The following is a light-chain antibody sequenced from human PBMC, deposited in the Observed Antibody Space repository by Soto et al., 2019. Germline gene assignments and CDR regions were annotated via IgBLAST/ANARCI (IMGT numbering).Light chain of an antibody. CDR1: QSIGDL. CDR2: EAS. J-gene: IGKJ1*01. V-gene: IGKV1-5*03. CDR3: QHYSAFSVP. Sequence: HVTQSPSTLSASVEDRVTITCRASQSIGDLLAWYQQKPGEAPKLLIYEASYLESGVPSRFSGSGSGTEFTLTISSLQPEDLATYYCQHYSAFSVPFGQGTKVDIK.